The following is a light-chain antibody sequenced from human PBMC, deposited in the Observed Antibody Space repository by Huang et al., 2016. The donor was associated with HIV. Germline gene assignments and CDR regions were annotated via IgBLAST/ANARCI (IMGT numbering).Light chain of an antibody. V-gene: IGKV3-20*01. J-gene: IGKJ1*01. Sequence: EIVLTQSPGTLSLSPGERATLSCRASQSVSSGYLAWYQQKPGQAPRLLIYGASSRATGIPERFSGSGSGTDFTRTISRLEPEDFAVYYCQQYGSSPRTFGQGTKVEIK. CDR3: QQYGSSPRT. CDR1: QSVSSGY. CDR2: GAS.